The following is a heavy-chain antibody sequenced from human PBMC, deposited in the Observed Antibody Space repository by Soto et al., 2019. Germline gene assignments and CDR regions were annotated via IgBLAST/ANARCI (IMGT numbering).Heavy chain of an antibody. Sequence: PSETLSLTCTVSGGSISSDYWSWIRQPPGKGLEWIGYIYYSGSTNYNPSLKSRVTISVDTSKNQFSLKLSSVTAADTAVYYCAREEYSGYVFDYWGQGTLVSVSS. V-gene: IGHV4-59*01. CDR2: IYYSGST. J-gene: IGHJ4*02. D-gene: IGHD5-12*01. CDR3: AREEYSGYVFDY. CDR1: GGSISSDY.